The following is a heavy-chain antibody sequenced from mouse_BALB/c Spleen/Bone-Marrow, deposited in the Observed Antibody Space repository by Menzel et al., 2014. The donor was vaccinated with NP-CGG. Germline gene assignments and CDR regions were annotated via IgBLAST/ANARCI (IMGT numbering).Heavy chain of an antibody. CDR2: IDPANGNT. CDR3: ARWDDSPSDY. CDR1: GFNIKDTY. D-gene: IGHD2-4*01. V-gene: IGHV14-3*02. J-gene: IGHJ2*01. Sequence: EVQLQQSGADLVKPGASVKLSCTTSGFNIKDTYMHWVKQRPEQGLEWIGRIDPANGNTKYDPKFQGKATITADTSSNTAYLQLSSLKSEDTAVYYCARWDDSPSDYGAQGTTLTVSS.